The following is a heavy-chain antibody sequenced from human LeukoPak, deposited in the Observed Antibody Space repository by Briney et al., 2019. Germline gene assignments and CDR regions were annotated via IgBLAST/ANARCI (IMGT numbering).Heavy chain of an antibody. Sequence: SETLSLTCTVSGVSISRSSYFWGWIRQPPGKGLEWIVSVSYGRSTCYSPSLKSRVTISLDTSKSQFSLKLSFVTVADTAVFYSARNVCVSGSCPDNFDHWGQGILVTVSS. D-gene: IGHD2-15*01. CDR1: GVSISRSSYF. CDR3: ARNVCVSGSCPDNFDH. J-gene: IGHJ4*02. CDR2: VSYGRST. V-gene: IGHV4-39*01.